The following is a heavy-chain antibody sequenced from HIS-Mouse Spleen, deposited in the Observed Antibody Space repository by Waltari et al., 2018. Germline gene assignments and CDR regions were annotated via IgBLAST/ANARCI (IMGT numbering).Heavy chain of an antibody. V-gene: IGHV1-2*02. Sequence: QVQLVQSGAEGKKPGASVRVSCKASGYTLTGSKSHRVRQAPGQGLEWMGWINPNSGGTNYAQKFQGRVTMTRDTSISTAYMELSRLRSDDTAVYYCARQRTRDYVAFDIWGQGTMVTVSS. CDR3: ARQRTRDYVAFDI. CDR1: GYTLTGSK. J-gene: IGHJ3*02. CDR2: INPNSGGT. D-gene: IGHD4-17*01.